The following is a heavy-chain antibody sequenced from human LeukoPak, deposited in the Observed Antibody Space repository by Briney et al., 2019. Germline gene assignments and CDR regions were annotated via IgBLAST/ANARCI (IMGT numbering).Heavy chain of an antibody. CDR1: GYTFTAYG. J-gene: IGHJ4*02. CDR2: ISGYNGNA. D-gene: IGHD2-8*01. V-gene: IGHV1-18*01. Sequence: ASVKVSCKASGYTFTAYGISWVRQAPGQGLEWMGWISGYNGNANYAQKVQGRVTMTTDTSTSTVYMELRSLNSDDTAVYYCARTNLDCKRGVCYDYWGQGTLVTVSS. CDR3: ARTNLDCKRGVCYDY.